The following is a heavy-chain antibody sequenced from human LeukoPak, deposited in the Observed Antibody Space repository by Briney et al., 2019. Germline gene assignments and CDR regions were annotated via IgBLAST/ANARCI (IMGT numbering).Heavy chain of an antibody. D-gene: IGHD3-9*01. V-gene: IGHV1-8*01. CDR2: MNPNSGNT. Sequence: ASVKVSCKASGYTFTSYDINWVRQVTGQGLEWMGWMNPNSGNTGYAQKFQGRVTMTRNTSISTAYMELSSLRSEDTAVYYCARGASGGYFDWSKRYFDYWGQGTLVTVSS. J-gene: IGHJ4*02. CDR1: GYTFTSYD. CDR3: ARGASGGYFDWSKRYFDY.